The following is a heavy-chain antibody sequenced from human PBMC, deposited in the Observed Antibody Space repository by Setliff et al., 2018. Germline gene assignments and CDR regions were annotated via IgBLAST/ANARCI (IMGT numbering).Heavy chain of an antibody. CDR1: GYSISSGHF. CDR3: AGVYGENDLPDI. Sequence: PSETLSLTCGVSGYSISSGHFWGWIRQPPGKGLEWLGNISHSGSTYYNPSLKGRVTLSVDTTKNQFSLKLTSMTAADTAMYYCAGVYGENDLPDIWGQGTMVTVSS. V-gene: IGHV4-38-2*01. J-gene: IGHJ3*02. D-gene: IGHD4-17*01. CDR2: ISHSGST.